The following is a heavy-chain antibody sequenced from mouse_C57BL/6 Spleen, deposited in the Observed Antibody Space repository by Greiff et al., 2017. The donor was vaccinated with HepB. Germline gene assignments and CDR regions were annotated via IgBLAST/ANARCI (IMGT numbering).Heavy chain of an antibody. V-gene: IGHV5-17*01. CDR3: ARRITTRVYAMDY. CDR2: ISSGSSTI. CDR1: GFTFSDYG. D-gene: IGHD1-1*01. J-gene: IGHJ4*01. Sequence: EVKLVESGGGLVKPGGSLKLSCAASGFTFSDYGMHWVRQAPEKGLEWVAYISSGSSTIYYADTVKGRFTISRDNAKNTLCLQMTSLRSEDTAMYYCARRITTRVYAMDYWGQGTSVTVSS.